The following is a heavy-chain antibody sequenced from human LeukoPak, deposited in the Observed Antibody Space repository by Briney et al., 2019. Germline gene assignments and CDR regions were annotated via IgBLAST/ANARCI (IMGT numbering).Heavy chain of an antibody. J-gene: IGHJ4*02. CDR3: ARAVSSLHDFDY. CDR1: GYTFTGHY. D-gene: IGHD2/OR15-2a*01. Sequence: ASVKVSCKASGYTFTGHYIHWVRQAPGQGLEWMGWINPDSGGTKYAQKFQGRVTMTRDTSVSTAYMELSRLKSDDTAVYYCARAVSSLHDFDYWGPGTLVTVSS. V-gene: IGHV1-2*02. CDR2: INPDSGGT.